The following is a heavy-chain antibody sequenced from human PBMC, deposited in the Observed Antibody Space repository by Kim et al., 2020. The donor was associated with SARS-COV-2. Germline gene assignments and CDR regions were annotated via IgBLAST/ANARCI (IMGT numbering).Heavy chain of an antibody. D-gene: IGHD2-15*01. J-gene: IGHJ4*02. Sequence: KGRFTISGDNSKNTLYLQMNSLRAEDTAVYYCARGGYCSGGSCYEYYFDYWGQGTLVTVSS. V-gene: IGHV3-30*01. CDR3: ARGGYCSGGSCYEYYFDY.